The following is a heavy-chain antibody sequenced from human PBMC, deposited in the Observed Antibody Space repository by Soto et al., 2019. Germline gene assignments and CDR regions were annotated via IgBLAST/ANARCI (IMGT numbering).Heavy chain of an antibody. CDR1: GGSISSGGYY. D-gene: IGHD6-13*01. V-gene: IGHV4-31*03. CDR2: IYYSGST. Sequence: NPSETLSLTCTVSGGSISSGGYYWSWIRQHPGKGLEWIGYIYYSGSTYYNPSLKSRVTISVDTSKSQFSLKLSSVTAADTAVYYCARVVIAAAGIDYWGQGTLVTVSS. CDR3: ARVVIAAAGIDY. J-gene: IGHJ4*02.